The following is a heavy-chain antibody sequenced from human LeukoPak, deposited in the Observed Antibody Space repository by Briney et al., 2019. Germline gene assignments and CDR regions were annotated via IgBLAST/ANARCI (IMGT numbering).Heavy chain of an antibody. CDR3: ARDPAPHYDTLTGYWRWYFDY. CDR2: IWYDGSNK. V-gene: IGHV3-33*01. Sequence: GGSLRLSCAASGFTFSSYGMHWVRQAPGKGLEWVAVIWYDGSNKYYADSVKCRFTISRDNSKNTLYLQMNSLRAEDTAVYYCARDPAPHYDTLTGYWRWYFDYWGQGTLVTVSS. D-gene: IGHD3-9*01. CDR1: GFTFSSYG. J-gene: IGHJ4*02.